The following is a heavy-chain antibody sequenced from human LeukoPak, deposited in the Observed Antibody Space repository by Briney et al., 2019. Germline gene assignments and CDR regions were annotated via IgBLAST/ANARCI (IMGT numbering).Heavy chain of an antibody. Sequence: SETLSLTCAVYGGSFSGYYWSWIRQPPGKGLEWIGEINHSGSTNYNPSLKSRVTISVDTSKNQFSLKLSSVTAADTAVCYCARVNTAMAEFDYWGQGTLVTVSS. J-gene: IGHJ4*02. V-gene: IGHV4-34*01. D-gene: IGHD5-18*01. CDR1: GGSFSGYY. CDR3: ARVNTAMAEFDY. CDR2: INHSGST.